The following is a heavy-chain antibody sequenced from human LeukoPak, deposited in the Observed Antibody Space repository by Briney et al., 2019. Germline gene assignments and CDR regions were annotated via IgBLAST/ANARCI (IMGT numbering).Heavy chain of an antibody. Sequence: SETLSLTCTVSGYSLSSGFFCDWIRPSPGKGLEWIGRIYTSGSTNYNPSLKSRVTISVDTSKNQFSLKLSSVTAADTAVYYCARGWLYYYDSSGYSPDGYWGQGTLVTVSS. CDR3: ARGWLYYYDSSGYSPDGY. D-gene: IGHD3-22*01. CDR1: GYSLSSGFF. V-gene: IGHV4-38-2*02. J-gene: IGHJ4*02. CDR2: IYTSGST.